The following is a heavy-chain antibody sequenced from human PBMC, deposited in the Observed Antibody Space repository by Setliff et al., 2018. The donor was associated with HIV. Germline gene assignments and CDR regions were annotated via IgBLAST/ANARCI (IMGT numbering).Heavy chain of an antibody. J-gene: IGHJ4*02. CDR2: ISTFRGT. CDR1: GGSFSGYY. Sequence: SETLSLTCAVYGGSFSGYYWSRIRQPPGKGLEWIGDISTFRGTNYSPSLQSRVTISMDTSKNQLSLNLSSATAADTAVYYCSRGTFGGVIAQYYFDYWGQGTLVTVSS. D-gene: IGHD3-16*02. V-gene: IGHV4-4*09. CDR3: SRGTFGGVIAQYYFDY.